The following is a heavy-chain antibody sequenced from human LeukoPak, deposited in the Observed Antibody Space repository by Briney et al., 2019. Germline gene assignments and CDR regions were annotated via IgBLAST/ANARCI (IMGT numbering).Heavy chain of an antibody. V-gene: IGHV4-59*01. J-gene: IGHJ3*02. D-gene: IGHD1-1*01. Sequence: SETLSLTCTVSGGSISSYYWSWIRQPPGTGLEWIGYIYYSGSTNYNPSLKSRVTISVDTSKNQFSLKLSSVTAADTAVYYCARTGYSGSAFDIWGQGTMVTVSS. CDR3: ARTGYSGSAFDI. CDR2: IYYSGST. CDR1: GGSISSYY.